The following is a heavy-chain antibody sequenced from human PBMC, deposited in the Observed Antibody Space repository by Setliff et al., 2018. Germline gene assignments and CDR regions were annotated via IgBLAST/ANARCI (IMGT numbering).Heavy chain of an antibody. D-gene: IGHD3-3*01. CDR2: ISHSGST. Sequence: SETLSLTCAVSGYSINSDCFWGWIRQPPGKGLEWIGTISHSGSTSYNSSLKSRVTMSVDTSKNQFFLKLSSVTTADTAVYYCVRGFTIFGVVKLERWFDPWGQGTLVTVSS. CDR3: VRGFTIFGVVKLERWFDP. J-gene: IGHJ5*02. V-gene: IGHV4-38-2*01. CDR1: GYSINSDCF.